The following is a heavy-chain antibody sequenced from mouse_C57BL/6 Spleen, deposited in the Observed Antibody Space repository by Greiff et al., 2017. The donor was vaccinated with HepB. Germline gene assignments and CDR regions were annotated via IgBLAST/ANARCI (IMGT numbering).Heavy chain of an antibody. V-gene: IGHV1-63*01. CDR2: IYPGGGYT. CDR1: GYTFTNYW. D-gene: IGHD2-1*01. J-gene: IGHJ2*01. Sequence: VKLVESGAELVRPGTSVKMSCKASGYTFTNYWIGWAKQRPGHGLEWIGDIYPGGGYTNYNEKFKGKATLTADKSSSTAYMQFSSLTSEDSAIYYCARGYYGNYFDYWGQGTTLTVSS. CDR3: ARGYYGNYFDY.